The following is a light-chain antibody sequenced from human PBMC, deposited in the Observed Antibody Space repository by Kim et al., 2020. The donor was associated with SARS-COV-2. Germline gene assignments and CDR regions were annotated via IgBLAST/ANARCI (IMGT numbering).Light chain of an antibody. Sequence: QSVLTQPPSVSGTPGQRVTISCSGSSSNIGSNIVNWYQQLPGTAPKLLIYNNNQRPSGVPDRFSGSKSGTSASLAISGLQSENEADYYCAAWDDSLNGPLFGGGTKLTVL. CDR2: NNN. V-gene: IGLV1-44*01. J-gene: IGLJ2*01. CDR1: SSNIGSNI. CDR3: AAWDDSLNGPL.